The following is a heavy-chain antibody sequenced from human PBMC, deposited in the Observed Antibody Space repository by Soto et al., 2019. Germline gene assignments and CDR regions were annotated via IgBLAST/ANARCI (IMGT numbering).Heavy chain of an antibody. V-gene: IGHV1-58*02. CDR3: AATYYDYIWGSDRYARYDY. D-gene: IGHD3-16*02. CDR2: IVVGSGNT. CDR1: GFTFTSSA. J-gene: IGHJ4*02. Sequence: SVKVSCKASGFTFTSSAMQWVRQARGQRLEWIGWIVVGSGNTNYAQKFQERVTITRDMSTSTAYMELSSLRSEDTAVYYCAATYYDYIWGSDRYARYDYWGQGTLVTVSS.